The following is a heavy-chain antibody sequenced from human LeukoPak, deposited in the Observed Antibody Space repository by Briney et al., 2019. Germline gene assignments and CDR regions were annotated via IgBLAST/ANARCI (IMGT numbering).Heavy chain of an antibody. J-gene: IGHJ6*02. CDR3: AREQGWQWLVGYYYYYGMDL. CDR1: GGYFSGYY. D-gene: IGHD6-19*01. V-gene: IGHV4-34*01. Sequence: SETLSLTCAVYGGYFSGYYWSWIRQPPGKGLEWIGEINHSGSTNYNPSLKSRVTISVDTSKNQFSLKLSSVTAADTAVYYCAREQGWQWLVGYYYYYGMDLWGQGTTVTVSS. CDR2: INHSGST.